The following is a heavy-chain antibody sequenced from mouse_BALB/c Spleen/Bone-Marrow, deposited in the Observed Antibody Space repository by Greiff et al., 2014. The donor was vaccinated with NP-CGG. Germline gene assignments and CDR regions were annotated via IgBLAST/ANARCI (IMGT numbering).Heavy chain of an antibody. CDR2: TSDGGSYT. CDR3: AREGDGAY. J-gene: IGHJ3*01. V-gene: IGHV5-4*02. CDR1: GFTFSDYY. Sequence: EVKLEESGGGLVKPGGSLKLSCAASGFTFSDYYMYWVRQTPEKRLEWVATTSDGGSYTYYPDSVKGRFTISRDNARNNLYLQMSSLKSEDTAMYYCAREGDGAYWGQGTLVTVSA. D-gene: IGHD3-3*01.